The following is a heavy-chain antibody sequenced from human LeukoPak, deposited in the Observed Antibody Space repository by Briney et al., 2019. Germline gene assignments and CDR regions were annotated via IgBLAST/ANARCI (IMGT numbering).Heavy chain of an antibody. CDR2: ISYDGSNK. CDR1: GLSFRNAW. V-gene: IGHV3-30-3*01. CDR3: ARDSGHHYYFDY. J-gene: IGHJ4*02. Sequence: GGSLRLSCRASGLSFRNAWMNWVRQAPGKGLEWVAVISYDGSNKYYADSVKGRFTISRDNPKNTLYLQMNSLRAEDTAVYYCARDSGHHYYFDYWGQGTLVTVSS.